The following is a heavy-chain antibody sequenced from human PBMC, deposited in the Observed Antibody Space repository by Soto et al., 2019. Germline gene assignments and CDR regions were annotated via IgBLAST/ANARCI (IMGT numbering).Heavy chain of an antibody. J-gene: IGHJ2*01. Sequence: EVQLVESGGGLVQPGGSLRLSCAGSGFVFSSYWMHWVRQVPGKGLVWVSRITNDGSSTTYAASVNGRFTISRDNAKNTLSTQMNSLGAEDTAVYYCARGVRGFRDFDLWGRGTVVTVSS. CDR2: ITNDGSST. CDR3: ARGVRGFRDFDL. V-gene: IGHV3-74*01. CDR1: GFVFSSYW. D-gene: IGHD3-10*01.